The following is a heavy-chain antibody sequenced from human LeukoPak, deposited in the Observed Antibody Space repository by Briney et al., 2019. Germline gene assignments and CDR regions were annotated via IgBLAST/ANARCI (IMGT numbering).Heavy chain of an antibody. CDR1: GYTFTSYY. D-gene: IGHD6-19*01. CDR2: IKPSGGST. Sequence: RVHSVKASCLASGYTFTSYYMHWVRQAPGQGLEWMGIIKPSGGSTSYAQKFQGRVTMTRDTSTSTVYMELSSLRSEDTAVYYCARREQWLVGDDYWGQGTLVTVSS. CDR3: ARREQWLVGDDY. J-gene: IGHJ4*02. V-gene: IGHV1-46*01.